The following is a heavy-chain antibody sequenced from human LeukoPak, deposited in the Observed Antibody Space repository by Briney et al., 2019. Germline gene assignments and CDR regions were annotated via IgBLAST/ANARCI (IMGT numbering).Heavy chain of an antibody. CDR1: GFSFNNYA. D-gene: IGHD3-16*01. CDR3: VKEGVEYSYSYGDY. J-gene: IGHJ4*02. Sequence: QPGRSLRLSCAASGFSFNNYAMYWVRQAPGKGLEWVALISYDGGDKYYAESMKGRITISRDNAENTLYLQMNNLRPDDTAFYFCVKEGVEYSYSYGDYWGQGTLVTVSS. CDR2: ISYDGGDK. V-gene: IGHV3-30*18.